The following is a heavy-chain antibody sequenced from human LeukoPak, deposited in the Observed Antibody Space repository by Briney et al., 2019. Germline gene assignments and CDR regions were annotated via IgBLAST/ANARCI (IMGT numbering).Heavy chain of an antibody. J-gene: IGHJ4*02. CDR2: MNPNSGNT. CDR1: GYTFTSYD. V-gene: IGHV1-8*02. D-gene: IGHD3-3*01. CDR3: ATQFSGLEWLLPNTYYFDY. Sequence: GASVKVSCKASGYTFTSYDINWVRQATGQGLEWMGWMNPNSGNTGYAQKFQGRVTMTEDTSTDTAYMELSSLRSEDTAVYYCATQFSGLEWLLPNTYYFDYWGQGTLVTVSS.